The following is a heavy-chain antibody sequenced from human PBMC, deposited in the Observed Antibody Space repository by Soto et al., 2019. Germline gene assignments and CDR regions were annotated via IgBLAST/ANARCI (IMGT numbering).Heavy chain of an antibody. CDR2: ISYDGSNK. V-gene: IGHV3-30-3*01. CDR3: ARSLYSYAAASAHDY. CDR1: GFTFSSYA. J-gene: IGHJ4*02. D-gene: IGHD5-18*01. Sequence: GGSLRLSCAASGFTFSSYAMHWVRQAPGKGLEWVAVISYDGSNKYYADSVKGRFTISRDNSKNTLYLQMNSLRAEDTAVYYCARSLYSYAAASAHDYWGQGTLVTVSS.